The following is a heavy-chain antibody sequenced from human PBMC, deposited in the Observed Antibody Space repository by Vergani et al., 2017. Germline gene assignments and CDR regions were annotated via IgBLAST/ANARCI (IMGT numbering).Heavy chain of an antibody. CDR2: INPNSGGT. Sequence: QVQLVQSGAEVKKPGASVKVSCKASGYTFAGYNIHWVRQAPGQGLELMGWINPNSGGTNYAQKFQGRVTMTRDTSINTAYMGLSRLRSDDTAVYYCARGWSGYSTSWFFEYWGQGTLVIVSS. J-gene: IGHJ4*02. V-gene: IGHV1-2*02. D-gene: IGHD6-13*01. CDR3: ARGWSGYSTSWFFEY. CDR1: GYTFAGYN.